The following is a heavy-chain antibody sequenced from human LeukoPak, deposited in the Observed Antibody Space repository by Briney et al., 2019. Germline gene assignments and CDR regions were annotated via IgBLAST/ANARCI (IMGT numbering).Heavy chain of an antibody. V-gene: IGHV4-61*02. CDR3: ARAGMYYYDSSGYYFWFDP. CDR1: GGSISSGSYY. Sequence: IPSETLSLTCTVSGGSISSGSYYWSWIRQPARKGLEWIGRIYTSGSTNYNPSLKSRVTISVDTSKNQFSLKLSSVTAADTAVYYCARAGMYYYDSSGYYFWFDPWGQGTLVTVSS. J-gene: IGHJ5*02. D-gene: IGHD3-22*01. CDR2: IYTSGST.